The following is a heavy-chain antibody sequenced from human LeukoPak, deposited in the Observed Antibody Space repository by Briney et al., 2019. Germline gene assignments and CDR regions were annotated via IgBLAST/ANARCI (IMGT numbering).Heavy chain of an antibody. CDR3: ARDSSSSGWSPIDY. V-gene: IGHV3-30-3*01. CDR1: GFTFSSYA. J-gene: IGHJ4*02. CDR2: ISYDGSNK. D-gene: IGHD6-19*01. Sequence: GGSLRLSCAASGFTFSSYAMHWVRQAPGKGLEWVAVISYDGSNKYYADSVKGRFTISRDNSKNTLYLQMNSLRAEDTAVYYCARDSSSSGWSPIDYWGQGTLVTVSS.